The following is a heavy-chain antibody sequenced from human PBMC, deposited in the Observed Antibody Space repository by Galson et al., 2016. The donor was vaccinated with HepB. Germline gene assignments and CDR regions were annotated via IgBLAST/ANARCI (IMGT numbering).Heavy chain of an antibody. J-gene: IGHJ4*02. CDR3: ARGIKGDYYGH. V-gene: IGHV1-18*01. Sequence: SVKVSCKAYGNYFTTYGFTWVRQAPGQGLEWMGWIGAYNGNTHSAQKFQDRVTFTRDISATIAYMELSSLRSDDTAVFFCARGIKGDYYGHWGQGTLVTVSS. CDR1: GNYFTTYG. CDR2: IGAYNGNT. D-gene: IGHD1-26*01.